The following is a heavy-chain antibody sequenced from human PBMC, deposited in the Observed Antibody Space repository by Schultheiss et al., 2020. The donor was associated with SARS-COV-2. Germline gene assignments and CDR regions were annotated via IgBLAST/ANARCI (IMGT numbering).Heavy chain of an antibody. V-gene: IGHV3-23*01. CDR2: ISASGGAT. D-gene: IGHD1-26*01. J-gene: IGHJ4*01. CDR3: ATDRVGPTTDFDH. CDR1: GFTFSSYA. Sequence: GGSLRLSCAASGFTFSSYAMSWVRQAPGKGLEWVTSISASGGATYYPGSVKGRFTISRDNSKNTLSLQMNSLRAEDTAVYFCATDRVGPTTDFDHWGHGTLVTVSS.